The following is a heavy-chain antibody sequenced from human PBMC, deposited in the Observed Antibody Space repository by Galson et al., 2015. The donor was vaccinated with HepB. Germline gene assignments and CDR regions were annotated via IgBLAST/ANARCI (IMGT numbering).Heavy chain of an antibody. Sequence: QSGAEVKKPGESLRISCKGSGYSFTSYWISWVRQMPGKGLEWMGRIDPSDSYTNYSPSFQGHVTISADKSISTAYLQWSSLKASDTAMYYCARLPLHVVVAANPASYQSDGMDVWGQGTTVTVSS. CDR1: GYSFTSYW. V-gene: IGHV5-10-1*01. CDR2: IDPSDSYT. D-gene: IGHD2-15*01. CDR3: ARLPLHVVVAANPASYQSDGMDV. J-gene: IGHJ6*02.